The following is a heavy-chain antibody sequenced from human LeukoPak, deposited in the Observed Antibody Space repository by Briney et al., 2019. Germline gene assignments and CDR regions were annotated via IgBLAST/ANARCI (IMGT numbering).Heavy chain of an antibody. D-gene: IGHD4-17*01. CDR1: GFTVSSNY. CDR3: ARAPDYGDYSYYGMDV. CDR2: IYSGGST. Sequence: GGSRRLSCAASGFTVSSNYMSWVRQAPGKGLEWVSVIYSGGSTYYADSVKGRFTISRDNPKNTLYLQMNSLRAEDTAVYYCARAPDYGDYSYYGMDVWGQGTTVTVSS. J-gene: IGHJ6*02. V-gene: IGHV3-53*01.